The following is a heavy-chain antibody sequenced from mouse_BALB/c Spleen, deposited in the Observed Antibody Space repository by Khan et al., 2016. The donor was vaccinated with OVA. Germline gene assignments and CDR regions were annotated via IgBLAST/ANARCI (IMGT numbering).Heavy chain of an antibody. V-gene: IGHV5-17*02. D-gene: IGHD2-1*01. J-gene: IGHJ1*01. Sequence: EVELVESGGGLVQPGGSRKLSCAASGFTFSSFGMHWVRQAPKKGLEWVAYISSGSSTIYYVDTVKGRFTISRDNPKNTLFLQMTSLRSEDTAMYYCARSGGNFHWYFDVWGAGTSDTVSS. CDR3: ARSGGNFHWYFDV. CDR2: ISSGSSTI. CDR1: GFTFSSFG.